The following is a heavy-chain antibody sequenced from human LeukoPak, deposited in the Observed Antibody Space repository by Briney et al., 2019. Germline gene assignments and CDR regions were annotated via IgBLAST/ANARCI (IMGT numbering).Heavy chain of an antibody. V-gene: IGHV1-8*01. CDR2: MNPNSGNT. CDR1: GYTFTSYD. CDR3: ARGNPSYYYYYYMDV. Sequence: GASVKVSCKASGYTFTSYDINWVRQATGQGLEWMGWMNPNSGNTGYAQKFQGRVTMTRNTSISTAYMELSSLRSEDTAVYYCARGNPSYYYYYYMDVWAKGPRSPSP. J-gene: IGHJ6*03.